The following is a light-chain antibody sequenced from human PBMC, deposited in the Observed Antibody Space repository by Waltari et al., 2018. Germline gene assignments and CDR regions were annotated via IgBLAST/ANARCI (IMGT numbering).Light chain of an antibody. Sequence: NFMLTQPHSVSESPGKTVTISCTRRSGGIASNYVQWYQQRPGSSPTTVIYEDNQRPSGVPDRFSGSIDSSSNSASLTISGLKTEDEADYYCQSYDTSNRVFGGGTKVTVL. CDR1: SGGIASNY. J-gene: IGLJ3*02. V-gene: IGLV6-57*01. CDR3: QSYDTSNRV. CDR2: EDN.